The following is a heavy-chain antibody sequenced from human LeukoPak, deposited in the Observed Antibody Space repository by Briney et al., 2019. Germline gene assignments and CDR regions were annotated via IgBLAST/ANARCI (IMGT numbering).Heavy chain of an antibody. CDR2: ISVYNGNT. Sequence: ASVKVSCKASGYTFTYYGITWVRQAPGQGLEWMGWISVYNGNTNYAQKLQGRFTMTIDTSTTTAYMELWTLRSDDNAVYYCASAYGSGSYTPLDYWGQGTLVTVSS. J-gene: IGHJ4*02. D-gene: IGHD3-10*01. CDR1: GYTFTYYG. V-gene: IGHV1-18*01. CDR3: ASAYGSGSYTPLDY.